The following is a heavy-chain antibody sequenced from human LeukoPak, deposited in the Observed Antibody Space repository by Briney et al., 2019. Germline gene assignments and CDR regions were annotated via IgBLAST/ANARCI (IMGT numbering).Heavy chain of an antibody. V-gene: IGHV3-7*01. Sequence: GGSLRLSCVASGLTFNRYWMSWLRQVPGKGLEWVANIKQDGTETHYVDSVKGRFTISRDNARNSLYLQMNSLRAEDTAVYYCARVSEPTWGQGTLVTVSS. CDR1: GLTFNRYW. D-gene: IGHD1-1*01. J-gene: IGHJ5*02. CDR2: IKQDGTET. CDR3: ARVSEPT.